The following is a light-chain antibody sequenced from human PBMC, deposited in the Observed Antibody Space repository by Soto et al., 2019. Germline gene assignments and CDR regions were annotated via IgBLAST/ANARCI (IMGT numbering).Light chain of an antibody. J-gene: IGKJ5*01. CDR3: QQYGSSIT. V-gene: IGKV3-20*01. Sequence: EIVFTQSPGTLSFSPGERATLSCRASQSVSSSYLAWYQQKPGQAPRLLIYGASSRATGIPDRFSGSGSGPDFTLTINRLEPEDFAVYYCQQYGSSITFGQGTRLEIK. CDR1: QSVSSSY. CDR2: GAS.